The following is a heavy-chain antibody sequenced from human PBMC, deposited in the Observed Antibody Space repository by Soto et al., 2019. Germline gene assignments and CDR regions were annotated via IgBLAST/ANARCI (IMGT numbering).Heavy chain of an antibody. CDR2: ISSSSSNI. CDR3: AGSYDYYYGMDV. V-gene: IGHV3-48*02. J-gene: IGHJ6*02. D-gene: IGHD5-18*01. Sequence: EVQLVESGGGLVQPGGSLRLSCAASGFTFSSYSMNWVRQAPGKGLEWVSYISSSSSNIYYADSVKGRFTISRDNAKNSLYLQMNSLRDEDTAVYYCAGSYDYYYGMDVWGQGTTVTVSS. CDR1: GFTFSSYS.